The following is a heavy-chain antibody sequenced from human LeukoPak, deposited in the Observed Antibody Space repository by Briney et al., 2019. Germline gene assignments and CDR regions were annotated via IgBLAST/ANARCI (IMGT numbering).Heavy chain of an antibody. CDR2: ISGSGDST. J-gene: IGHJ4*02. CDR1: GFTFSSYA. V-gene: IGHV3-23*01. D-gene: IGHD3-16*01. CDR3: AKKLRGTYSFDC. Sequence: GGSLRLSCAASGFTFSSYAMSWVRQAPGKGLEWVSAISGSGDSTYYADSVKGRFTISRDDSKSTLYLQMNSLRAEDTAVYNCAKKLRGTYSFDCWGQGTLVTVSS.